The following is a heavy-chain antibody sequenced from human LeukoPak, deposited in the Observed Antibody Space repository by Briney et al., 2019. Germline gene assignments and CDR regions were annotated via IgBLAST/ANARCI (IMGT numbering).Heavy chain of an antibody. CDR3: ARQIVVVPAARGYYYYMDV. Sequence: ASVKVSCKASGYTFSSYGISWVRQAPGQGLEWMGWISGYNGNTNYAQKLQGRVTMTTDTSTSTAYMELRSLRSDDTAVYYCARQIVVVPAARGYYYYMDVWGKGTTVTVSS. V-gene: IGHV1-18*01. CDR1: GYTFSSYG. D-gene: IGHD2-2*01. J-gene: IGHJ6*03. CDR2: ISGYNGNT.